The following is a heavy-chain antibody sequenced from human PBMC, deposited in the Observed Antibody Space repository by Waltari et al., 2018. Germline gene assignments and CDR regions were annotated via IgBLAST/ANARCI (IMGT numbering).Heavy chain of an antibody. CDR2: IKNDGRRT. D-gene: IGHD3-10*01. CDR1: GFRFSSFW. V-gene: IGHV3-74*01. J-gene: IGHJ4*02. Sequence: EVQLVESGGGLVKPGGSLRLSCAVSGFRFSSFWLHWVRHAPGKGRVWVSRIKNDGRRTDYADSVKVRFTISRDNAKNTRHVQMNRLRADDTAGYYCARGSGVGDNWGQGTLVTVSS. CDR3: ARGSGVGDN.